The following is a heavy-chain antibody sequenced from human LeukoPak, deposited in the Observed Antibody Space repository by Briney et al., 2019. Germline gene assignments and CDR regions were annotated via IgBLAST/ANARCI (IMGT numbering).Heavy chain of an antibody. J-gene: IGHJ4*02. CDR3: ERDQIKDAYNYDYFDY. Sequence: PGGSLRLSCTASGFTFSDYAMYWVRQAPGKGLEWVAVISYDGSNKYYADSVKGRFTISRDNSKNTLYLQMNSLRSEDTALYYCERDQIKDAYNYDYFDYWGQGTLVTVSS. CDR2: ISYDGSNK. D-gene: IGHD5-24*01. CDR1: GFTFSDYA. V-gene: IGHV3-30*04.